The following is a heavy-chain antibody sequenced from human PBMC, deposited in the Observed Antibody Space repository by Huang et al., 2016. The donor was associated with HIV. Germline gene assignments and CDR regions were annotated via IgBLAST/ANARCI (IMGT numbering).Heavy chain of an antibody. V-gene: IGHV3-30*02. CDR1: GFSVSHSG. Sequence: QEQLVESGGGVVQPGGSLRLSCATSGFSVSHSGMHWVRQGPGKGLEWVAVIRFDGGNKHYADSAKGRFTISRDNSKKMLFLEMNSLRGDDTAFYYCATDLGGYSFDYWGQGALVSVSS. J-gene: IGHJ4*02. D-gene: IGHD2-21*02. CDR3: ATDLGGYSFDY. CDR2: IRFDGGNK.